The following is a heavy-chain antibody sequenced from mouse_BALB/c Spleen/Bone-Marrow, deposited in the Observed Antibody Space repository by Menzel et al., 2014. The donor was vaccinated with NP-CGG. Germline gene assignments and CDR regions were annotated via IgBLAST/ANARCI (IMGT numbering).Heavy chain of an antibody. Sequence: EVKLMESGGGLVQPGGFLRLSCATSGFTFTDHYMSWVRQPPGKALEWLGFIRNKANGYTTEYSASVKGRFTISRDNSQSIVYLQTNTLRAEDSATYCCARDYLYYFDYWGQGTTLTVSS. CDR2: IRNKANGYTT. D-gene: IGHD2-1*01. CDR3: ARDYLYYFDY. CDR1: GFTFTDHY. J-gene: IGHJ2*01. V-gene: IGHV7-3*02.